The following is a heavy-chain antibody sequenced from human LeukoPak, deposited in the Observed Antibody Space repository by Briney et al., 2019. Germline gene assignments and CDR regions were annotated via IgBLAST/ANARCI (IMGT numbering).Heavy chain of an antibody. CDR3: ARDDAWGDSSWFAY. CDR1: VYTFNIYE. V-gene: IGHV3-48*03. Sequence: GGTLRLPCGPSVYTFNIYEKNGARGSPGRGREGVSYFSSSGSTIYYADSVKGRFTISRDNAKNSVYLQMNSLRAEDTAVYYCARDDAWGDSSWFAYWGQGTLVTVSS. CDR2: FSSSGSTI. J-gene: IGHJ4*02. D-gene: IGHD6-13*01.